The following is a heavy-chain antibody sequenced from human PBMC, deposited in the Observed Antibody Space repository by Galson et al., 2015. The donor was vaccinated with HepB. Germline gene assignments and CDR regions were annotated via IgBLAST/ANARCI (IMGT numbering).Heavy chain of an antibody. CDR2: ISYDGSNK. J-gene: IGHJ4*02. Sequence: SLRLSCAASGFTFSSYAMHWVRQAPGKGLEWVAVISYDGSNKYYADSVKGRFTISRDNSKNTLYLQMNSLRAEDTAVYYCARDGGYDFFADYWGQGTLVTVSS. CDR3: ARDGGYDFFADY. V-gene: IGHV3-30-3*01. CDR1: GFTFSSYA. D-gene: IGHD3-3*01.